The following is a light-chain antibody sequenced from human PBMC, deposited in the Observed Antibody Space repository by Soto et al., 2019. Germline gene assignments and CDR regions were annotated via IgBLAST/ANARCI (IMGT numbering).Light chain of an antibody. Sequence: EIVLTQSPGTLSLSPGERATLSCRASLSVSSSYLAWYQQKPGQAPRLLIYGASSRATGIPDRFSGSGSGTDFTLTISRLEPEDFAVYYCQQYGSSRGLTFGGGTKVEIK. CDR3: QQYGSSRGLT. J-gene: IGKJ4*01. CDR1: LSVSSSY. CDR2: GAS. V-gene: IGKV3-20*01.